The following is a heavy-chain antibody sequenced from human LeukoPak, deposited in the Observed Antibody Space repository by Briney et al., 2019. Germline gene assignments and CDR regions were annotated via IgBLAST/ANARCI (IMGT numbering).Heavy chain of an antibody. V-gene: IGHV4-31*03. CDR1: GGSISSGDYY. CDR2: IYYSGST. J-gene: IGHJ5*02. D-gene: IGHD4-17*01. CDR3: ARAYGDYPLNNWFDP. Sequence: SQTLSLTCTVSGGSISSGDYYWSWIRQHPGKGLEWIGYIYYSGSTYYNPSLKRRLTISVDTSKNQFSLKLSSVTAADTAVYYCARAYGDYPLNNWFDPWGQGTLVTVSS.